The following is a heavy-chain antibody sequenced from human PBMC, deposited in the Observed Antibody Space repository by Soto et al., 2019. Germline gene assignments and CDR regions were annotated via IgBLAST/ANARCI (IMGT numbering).Heavy chain of an antibody. J-gene: IGHJ4*02. CDR2: IYYSGSI. D-gene: IGHD4-17*01. CDR1: GGSISSYY. Sequence: SETLSLTCPVAGGSISSYYWSWIRQSPGKGLEWIGYIYYSGSINYNPSLKSRVTISVDTSKNQFSLKLSSVTAADTAVYYCARRYGASFDYWGQGTLVTVSS. V-gene: IGHV4-59*01. CDR3: ARRYGASFDY.